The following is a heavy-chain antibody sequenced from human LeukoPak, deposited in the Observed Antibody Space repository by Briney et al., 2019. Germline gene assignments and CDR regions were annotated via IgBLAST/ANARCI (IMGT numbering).Heavy chain of an antibody. CDR2: IKQDGSEK. D-gene: IGHD6-13*01. V-gene: IGHV3-7*01. CDR3: ARDGPSSWYGPFDY. Sequence: PGGSLRLSCAASGFTFSSYWMSWVRQAPGKGLEWVANIKQDGSEKYYVDSVKGRFTISRDNAKNSLYLQMNSLRAEDTAVYYCARDGPSSWYGPFDYWGQGTLVTVSS. J-gene: IGHJ4*02. CDR1: GFTFSSYW.